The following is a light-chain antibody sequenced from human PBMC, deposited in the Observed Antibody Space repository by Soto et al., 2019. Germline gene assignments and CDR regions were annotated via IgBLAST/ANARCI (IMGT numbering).Light chain of an antibody. CDR1: QSVSSS. J-gene: IGKJ4*01. CDR2: DAS. V-gene: IGKV3-15*01. Sequence: EIVMTQSPATLSVSLGDRAKLSCRASQSVSSSLAWYQQIPGQAPRLLIYDASTRATGIPARFGGSGSGTEFTLTISSLQSEDFAVYYCQQYNNWPPLTFGGGTKVDIK. CDR3: QQYNNWPPLT.